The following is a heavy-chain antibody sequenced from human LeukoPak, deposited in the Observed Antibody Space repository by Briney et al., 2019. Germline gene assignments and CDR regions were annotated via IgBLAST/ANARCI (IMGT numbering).Heavy chain of an antibody. CDR3: AKDIVVVPAAIGYYYYYGMDV. CDR2: ISYDGSNK. V-gene: IGHV3-30*18. J-gene: IGHJ6*02. D-gene: IGHD2-2*01. Sequence: GGSLRLSCAASGFTFSSYGIHWVRQVPGKGLEWVAVISYDGSNKYYADSVRGRFTISRDNSKNTLYLQMNSLRAEDTAVYYCAKDIVVVPAAIGYYYYYGMDVWGQGTTVTVSS. CDR1: GFTFSSYG.